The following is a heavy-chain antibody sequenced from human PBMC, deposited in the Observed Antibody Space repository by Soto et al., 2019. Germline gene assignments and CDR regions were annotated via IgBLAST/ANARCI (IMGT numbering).Heavy chain of an antibody. D-gene: IGHD6-6*01. Sequence: QVQLVQSGAEVKKPGSSVKVSCKASGGTFSSYAISWVRQAPGQGLEWMGGIIPIFGTANYAQKFQGRVTITADKSTSTAYMELSSLRSEDTAVYYCARVSKSSYSSSAYYYYYGMDFWGQGTTVTVSS. CDR3: ARVSKSSYSSSAYYYYYGMDF. CDR1: GGTFSSYA. J-gene: IGHJ6*02. CDR2: IIPIFGTA. V-gene: IGHV1-69*06.